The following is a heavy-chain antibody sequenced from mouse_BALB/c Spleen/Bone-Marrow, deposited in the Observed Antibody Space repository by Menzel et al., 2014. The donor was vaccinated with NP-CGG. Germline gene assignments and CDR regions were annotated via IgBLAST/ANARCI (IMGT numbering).Heavy chain of an antibody. D-gene: IGHD2-3*01. Sequence: EVQLQQSGTVLARPGASVKMSCKASGYSFTSYWMHWVKQRPGQGLEWIGAIYPGNSDTSYNQKFKGKAKLTAVTSASTAYMALSRLTNEDSAVYYCTRGLLRRGGYFDVWGAGTTVTVSS. J-gene: IGHJ1*01. CDR1: GYSFTSYW. CDR2: IYPGNSDT. V-gene: IGHV1-5*01. CDR3: TRGLLRRGGYFDV.